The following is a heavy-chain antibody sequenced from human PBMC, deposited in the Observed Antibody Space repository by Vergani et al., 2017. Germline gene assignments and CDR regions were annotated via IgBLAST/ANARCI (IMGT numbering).Heavy chain of an antibody. J-gene: IGHJ4*02. CDR2: ISSSSSYI. V-gene: IGHV3-11*05. D-gene: IGHD3-22*01. Sequence: QVQLVESGGGLVKPGGSLRISCAASGFTFSDYYMSWIRQAPGKGLEWVSYISSSSSYIYYADSVKGRFTISRDNAKNSLYLQMNSLRAEDMAVYYCARVETVILGFDFWGQGTLVTVSS. CDR3: ARVETVILGFDF. CDR1: GFTFSDYY.